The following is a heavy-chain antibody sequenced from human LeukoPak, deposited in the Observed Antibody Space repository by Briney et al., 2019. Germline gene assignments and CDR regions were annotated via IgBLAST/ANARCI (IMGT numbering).Heavy chain of an antibody. CDR2: FYYSGST. CDR1: GGSISSGDYY. D-gene: IGHD3-10*01. CDR3: VYYYGSGSVEY. V-gene: IGHV4-30-2*03. J-gene: IGHJ4*02. Sequence: SQTLSLTCTVSGGSISSGDYYWSWIRQPPGKGLEWIGSFYYSGSTNYNPSLKSRVTISVDTSKNQFSLKLSSVTAADTAVYYCVYYYGSGSVEYWGQGTLVTVSS.